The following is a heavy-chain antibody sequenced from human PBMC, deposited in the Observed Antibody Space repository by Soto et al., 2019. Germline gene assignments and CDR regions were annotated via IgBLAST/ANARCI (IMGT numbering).Heavy chain of an antibody. CDR1: GFTFSSYA. J-gene: IGHJ4*02. CDR3: AKDRAVPMIARLFDY. Sequence: GGSLRLSCAASGFTFSSYAMSWVRQAPGKGLEWVSAISGSGGSTYYADSVKGRFTISRDNSKNTLYLQMNSLRAEDTAVYYCAKDRAVPMIARLFDYWGQGTLVTVSS. CDR2: ISGSGGST. V-gene: IGHV3-23*01. D-gene: IGHD2-21*01.